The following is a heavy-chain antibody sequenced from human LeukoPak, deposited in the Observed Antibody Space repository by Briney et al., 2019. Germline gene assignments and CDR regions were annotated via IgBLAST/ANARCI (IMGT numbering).Heavy chain of an antibody. CDR1: GGAFSSYA. V-gene: IGHV1-69*01. D-gene: IGHD4-11*01. CDR3: ARAAVTTYYYYYYMDV. Sequence: SVKVSCKASGGAFSSYAISWVRQAPGQGLEWMGGIIPIFGTANYAQKFQGRVTITADESTSTAYMELSSLRSEDTAVYYCARAAVTTYYYYYYMDVWGKGTTVTVSS. J-gene: IGHJ6*03. CDR2: IIPIFGTA.